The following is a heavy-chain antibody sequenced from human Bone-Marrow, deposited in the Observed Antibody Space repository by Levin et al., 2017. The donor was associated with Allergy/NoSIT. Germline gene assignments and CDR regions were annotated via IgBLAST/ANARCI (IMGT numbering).Heavy chain of an antibody. V-gene: IGHV3-23*01. D-gene: IGHD2-15*01. CDR2: ITRTGGTT. J-gene: IGHJ4*02. CDR3: AKDESLYCTGGTCD. Sequence: LSLTCAASGFTFRSYAMSWVRQAPGKGLQWVSAITRTGGTTYYADSVKGRFTVSRDNSKNTLYLQMNSLRAEDTAIYYCAKDESLYCTGGTCDWGQGTLVTVSS. CDR1: GFTFRSYA.